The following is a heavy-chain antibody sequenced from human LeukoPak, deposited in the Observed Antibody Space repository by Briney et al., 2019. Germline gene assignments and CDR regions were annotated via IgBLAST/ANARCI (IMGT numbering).Heavy chain of an antibody. CDR2: IIPIFGTA. CDR3: ARGITFCYDNNGYSAFDY. J-gene: IGHJ4*02. CDR1: GGTFSSNG. Sequence: SVKVSCKASGGTFSSNGINWVRQAPGQGLEWMGRIIPIFGTANYAQKLQGRVTITTDESTNTAHMELTSLTSEDTAVYYCARGITFCYDNNGYSAFDYWGQGTLVTVSS. V-gene: IGHV1-69*05. D-gene: IGHD3-22*01.